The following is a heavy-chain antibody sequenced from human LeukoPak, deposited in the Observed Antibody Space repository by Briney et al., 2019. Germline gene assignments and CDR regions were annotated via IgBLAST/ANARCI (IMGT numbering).Heavy chain of an antibody. CDR3: ARHLKGAARGPFDY. J-gene: IGHJ4*02. CDR1: GFTFSSYA. Sequence: TGGSLRLSCAASGFTFSSYAMSWVRQAPGKGLEWVSAISGSGGSTYYADSVKGRFTISRDNSKNTLYLQMNSLRAEDTAVYYCARHLKGAARGPFDYWGQGTLVTVSS. V-gene: IGHV3-23*01. CDR2: ISGSGGST. D-gene: IGHD1-26*01.